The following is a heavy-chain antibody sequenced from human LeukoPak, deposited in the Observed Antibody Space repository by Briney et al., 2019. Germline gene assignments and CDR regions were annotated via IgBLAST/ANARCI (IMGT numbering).Heavy chain of an antibody. Sequence: GESLKISCKGSGYSFTSYWIVWVRQMPGKGLEWMGIIYPGDSNTKYSPSFQGQVTISADKSISTTYLQCSSLKASDTAMYYCARHRAAAISDWFDPWGQGTLVTVSS. CDR1: GYSFTSYW. D-gene: IGHD2-2*02. J-gene: IGHJ5*02. V-gene: IGHV5-51*01. CDR2: IYPGDSNT. CDR3: ARHRAAAISDWFDP.